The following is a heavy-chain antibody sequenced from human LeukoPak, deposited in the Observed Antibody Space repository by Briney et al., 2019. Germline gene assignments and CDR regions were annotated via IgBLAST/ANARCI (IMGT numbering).Heavy chain of an antibody. J-gene: IGHJ4*02. V-gene: IGHV4-38-2*02. CDR1: GSSINSGYY. CDR3: ARLPRASRPRYYFDY. D-gene: IGHD6-6*01. CDR2: ISDRGST. Sequence: PSETLSLTCIVSGSSINSGYYWGWIRQHPGKGLEWIGTISDRGSTYNNPSLKSRVTISVDTSKNQLSLKLTSVTAADTAVYYCARLPRASRPRYYFDYWGQGTLVTVSS.